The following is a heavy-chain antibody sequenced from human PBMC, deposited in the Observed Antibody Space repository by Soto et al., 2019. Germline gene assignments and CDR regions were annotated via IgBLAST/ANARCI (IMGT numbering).Heavy chain of an antibody. J-gene: IGHJ4*02. CDR3: ASLGPTVDY. Sequence: LSLTGTVSVASIRNYYWNWVRQPAGKGLEWIGRISISGTTNYNPSLKSRVTMSLDTSKNQFSLKLSSMTAADTAVYYCASLGPTVDYWGQGARVTVSS. V-gene: IGHV4-4*07. D-gene: IGHD1-26*01. CDR1: VASIRNYY. CDR2: ISISGTT.